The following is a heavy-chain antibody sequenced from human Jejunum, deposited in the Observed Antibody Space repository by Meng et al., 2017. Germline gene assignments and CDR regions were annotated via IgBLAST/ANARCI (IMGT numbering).Heavy chain of an antibody. CDR3: ARRAVGARSWIHP. CDR1: GRSTSGPS. CDR2: VYDNGNT. V-gene: IGHV4-59*11. D-gene: IGHD4/OR15-4a*01. Sequence: GPGPCKRPEPQSLSCTSPGRSTSGPSGNWARHHPGKGLEWIGCVYDNGNTNSNPSLKGRATMSLDTSKNQLSLRWISVTAEDTAVYYCARRAVGARSWIHPWGQGTLVTVSS. J-gene: IGHJ5*02.